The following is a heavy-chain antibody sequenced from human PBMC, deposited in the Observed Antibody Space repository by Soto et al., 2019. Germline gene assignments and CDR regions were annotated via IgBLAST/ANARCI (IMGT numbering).Heavy chain of an antibody. V-gene: IGHV2-5*02. J-gene: IGHJ5*02. D-gene: IGHD2-15*01. CDR2: IYWDDDK. Sequence: QITLKESGPTLVKPTQTLTLTCTFSGFSLSTSGVGVGWIRQPPGKALEWLALIYWDDDKRYSPSLKSRLTILKDTSKNQVVLTMTHMAPVDTPTYYCAHRHGYCSGGSCYHNWFDPWGQGTLVTVSS. CDR3: AHRHGYCSGGSCYHNWFDP. CDR1: GFSLSTSGVG.